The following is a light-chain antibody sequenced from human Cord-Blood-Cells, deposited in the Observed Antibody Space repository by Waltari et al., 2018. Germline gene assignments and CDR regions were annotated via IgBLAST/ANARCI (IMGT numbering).Light chain of an antibody. V-gene: IGLV2-23*01. Sequence: QSALTQPASVSGSPGQSIPISCTGTRRDVGSYNLFSWYQQHPGKAPKLMIYEGSKRPSGVSKRFSGSKSGNTASLTISGLQAEDEADYYCCSYAGSSTWVYGGGTKLTVL. CDR2: EGS. CDR3: CSYAGSSTWV. J-gene: IGLJ3*02. CDR1: RRDVGSYNL.